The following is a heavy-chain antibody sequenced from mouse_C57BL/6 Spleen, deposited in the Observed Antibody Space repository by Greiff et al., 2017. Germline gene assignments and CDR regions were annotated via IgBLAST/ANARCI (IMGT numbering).Heavy chain of an antibody. D-gene: IGHD1-1*01. V-gene: IGHV5-17*01. CDR3: ARRYYVSSYDAMDY. Sequence: EVKLEESGGGLVKPGGSLKLSCAASGFTFSDYGMHWVRQAPEKGLEWVAYISSGSSTIYYAATVKGRFTISRDNSKNPLFLQMTSLRSEDTAMYYCARRYYVSSYDAMDYWGQGTSVTVSS. J-gene: IGHJ4*01. CDR1: GFTFSDYG. CDR2: ISSGSSTI.